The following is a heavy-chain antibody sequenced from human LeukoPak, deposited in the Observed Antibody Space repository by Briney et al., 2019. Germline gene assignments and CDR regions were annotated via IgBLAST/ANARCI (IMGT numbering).Heavy chain of an antibody. CDR2: INPNSGGT. CDR1: GYTFTSYG. J-gene: IGHJ6*03. CDR3: ARDRDDYYYMDV. V-gene: IGHV1-2*02. Sequence: EASVKVSCKASGYTFTSYGISWVRQAPGQGLEWMGWINPNSGGTNYAQKFQGRVTMTRDTSISTAYMELSRLRSDDTAVYYCARDRDDYYYMDVWGKGTTVTVSS.